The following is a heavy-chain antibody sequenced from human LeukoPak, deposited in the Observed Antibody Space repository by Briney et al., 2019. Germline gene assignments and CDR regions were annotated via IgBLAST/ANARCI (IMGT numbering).Heavy chain of an antibody. Sequence: PGESLRLSCAASRFTFSSYDMHWVRQAPGKGLEWVSSISSSSSYIYYADSVKGRFTISRDNSKNTLYLQMNSLRAEDTAVYYCARGGVGGDFDYWGQGTLVTVSS. V-gene: IGHV3-21*04. CDR2: ISSSSSYI. CDR3: ARGGVGGDFDY. CDR1: RFTFSSYD. D-gene: IGHD3-16*01. J-gene: IGHJ4*02.